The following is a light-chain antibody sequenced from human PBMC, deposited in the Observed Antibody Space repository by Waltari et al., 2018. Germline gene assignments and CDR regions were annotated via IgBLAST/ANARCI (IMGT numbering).Light chain of an antibody. CDR2: TDN. Sequence: QSVLTQPPSASGTPGERVTISCSGSRSNIGDNAVNWYQHLPGAAPELLIYTDNKRAAGVPARISGAKSGTSASLGISGLQSEDEATYYCAAWDDSVNGYVFGSETEVTVL. J-gene: IGLJ1*01. V-gene: IGLV1-44*01. CDR1: RSNIGDNA. CDR3: AAWDDSVNGYV.